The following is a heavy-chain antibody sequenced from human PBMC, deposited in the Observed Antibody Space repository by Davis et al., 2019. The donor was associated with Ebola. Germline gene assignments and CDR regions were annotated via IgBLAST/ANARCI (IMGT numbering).Heavy chain of an antibody. Sequence: GESLKISCAASELTVSGNYMSWVRQAPGKGLQWVSVIYSGGGTSYADSVKGRFTISRDNSKSTLHLQMDSLRAEDTAIYYCVVGIKYWGQGTLVTVSS. CDR2: IYSGGGT. CDR3: VVGIKY. D-gene: IGHD1-26*01. V-gene: IGHV3-53*01. CDR1: ELTVSGNY. J-gene: IGHJ4*02.